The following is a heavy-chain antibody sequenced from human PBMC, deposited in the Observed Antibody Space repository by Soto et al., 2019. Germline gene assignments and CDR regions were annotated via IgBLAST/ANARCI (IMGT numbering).Heavy chain of an antibody. CDR3: ARAGAVARENFYYYGMEV. D-gene: IGHD6-19*01. V-gene: IGHV4-30-2*01. CDR1: GGSISSGGYS. CDR2: IYHSGST. J-gene: IGHJ6*02. Sequence: SETLSLTCAVSGGSISSGGYSWSWIRQPPGKDLEWIGYIYHSGSTYYNPSLKSRVTISVDRSKNQFSLNLSSVTAADTAVYYCARAGAVARENFYYYGMEVWGQGPTV.